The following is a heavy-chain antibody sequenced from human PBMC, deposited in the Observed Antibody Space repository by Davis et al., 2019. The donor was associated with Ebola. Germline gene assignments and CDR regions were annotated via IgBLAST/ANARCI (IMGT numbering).Heavy chain of an antibody. CDR3: ARGSSKAYYYYGMDV. Sequence: AASVKVSCKASAYTFTSYAMHWVRQAPGQRLKWMGWINAGNGNTKYSQKFQGRVTITRDTSASTAYMELSSLRSEDTAVYYCARGSSKAYYYYGMDVWGQGTTVTVSS. V-gene: IGHV1-3*01. CDR1: AYTFTSYA. D-gene: IGHD6-6*01. CDR2: INAGNGNT. J-gene: IGHJ6*02.